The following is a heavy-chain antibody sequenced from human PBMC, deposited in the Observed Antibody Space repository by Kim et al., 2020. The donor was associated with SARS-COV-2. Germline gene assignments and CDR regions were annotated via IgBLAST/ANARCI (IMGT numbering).Heavy chain of an antibody. J-gene: IGHJ6*02. CDR2: ISGSGGST. CDR3: AKAFVYYYYYGMDV. Sequence: GGSLRLSCAASGFTFSSYAMSWVRQAPGKGLEWVSAISGSGGSTYYADSVKGRFTISRDNSKNTLYLQMNSLRAEDTAVYYCAKAFVYYYYYGMDVWGQGTTVTVSS. D-gene: IGHD3-10*01. V-gene: IGHV3-23*01. CDR1: GFTFSSYA.